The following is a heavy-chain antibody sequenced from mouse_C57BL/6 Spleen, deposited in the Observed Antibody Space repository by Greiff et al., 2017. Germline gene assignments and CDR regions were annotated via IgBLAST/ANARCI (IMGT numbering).Heavy chain of an antibody. CDR1: GFNIKDDY. Sequence: EVQLQQSGAELVRPGASVKLSCTASGFNIKDDYMHWVKQRPEQGLEWIGWIDPENGDTEYASKFQGKATITADTSSNTAYLQLSSLTSEDTAVYYCTPLYYGSSSPYYFDYWGQGTTLTVSS. CDR3: TPLYYGSSSPYYFDY. V-gene: IGHV14-4*01. CDR2: IDPENGDT. D-gene: IGHD1-1*01. J-gene: IGHJ2*01.